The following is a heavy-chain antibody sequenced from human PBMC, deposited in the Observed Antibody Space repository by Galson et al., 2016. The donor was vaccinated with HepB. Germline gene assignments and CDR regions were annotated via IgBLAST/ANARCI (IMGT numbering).Heavy chain of an antibody. CDR3: ARVREQQLLDAFDI. V-gene: IGHV3-48*04. Sequence: SLRLSCAASGFIFGHHSMNWVRLAPGKGPEWVSYINDRSRSIFYADSVKGRFTISRDNVKKSLYLQMNSLRPEDTAVYYCARVREQQLLDAFDIWGQGTMVTVSS. CDR1: GFIFGHHS. CDR2: INDRSRSI. J-gene: IGHJ3*02. D-gene: IGHD6-13*01.